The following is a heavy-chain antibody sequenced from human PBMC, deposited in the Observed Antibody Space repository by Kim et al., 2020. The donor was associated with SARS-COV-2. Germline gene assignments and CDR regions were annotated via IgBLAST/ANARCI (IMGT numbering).Heavy chain of an antibody. CDR3: SRDRYYDSSGSYWYFDN. D-gene: IGHD3-22*01. V-gene: IGHV1-69*04. CDR2: IIPILGIA. Sequence: SVKVSCKASGGTFSTFGINWVRQAPGQGLEWVGRIIPILGIANYAQKFQGRVTITADKSTSTAYVELSSLRSEDTAVYYCSRDRYYDSSGSYWYFDNWG. J-gene: IGHJ4*01. CDR1: GGTFSTFG.